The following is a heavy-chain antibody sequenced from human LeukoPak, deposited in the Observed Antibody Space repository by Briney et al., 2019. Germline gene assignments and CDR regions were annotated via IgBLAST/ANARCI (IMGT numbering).Heavy chain of an antibody. CDR1: GGSISSYY. V-gene: IGHV4-59*08. Sequence: SETLSLICSVSGGSISSYYWSWIRQPPGKGLGWFGYIYYSGSTNYNPSLKSRVTISVDTSESQFSLKLSSVTAADTAVYYCARDGVAMLRGNVAFDIWGQGTLVTVSS. CDR3: ARDGVAMLRGNVAFDI. CDR2: IYYSGST. D-gene: IGHD3-10*01. J-gene: IGHJ3*02.